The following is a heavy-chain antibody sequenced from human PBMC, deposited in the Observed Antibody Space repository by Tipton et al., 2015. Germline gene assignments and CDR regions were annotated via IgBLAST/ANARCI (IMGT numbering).Heavy chain of an antibody. CDR2: IYYTGST. V-gene: IGHV4-59*01. CDR3: ARGTGYYDILIGYPPEYYFDS. J-gene: IGHJ4*02. CDR1: GGSISSYY. Sequence: TLSLTCTVSGGSISSYYWSWIRQSPGKGLEWIGYIYYTGSTNYNPSLKSRVAISIDTSKNQFSLKLSSVTAADTALYYCARGTGYYDILIGYPPEYYFDSWGQGTLVTVSS. D-gene: IGHD3-9*01.